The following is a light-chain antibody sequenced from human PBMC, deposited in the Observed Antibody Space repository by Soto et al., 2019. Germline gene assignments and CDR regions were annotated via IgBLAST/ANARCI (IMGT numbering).Light chain of an antibody. J-gene: IGLJ1*01. CDR3: CSYAGSPRYV. Sequence: QSALTQPRSVSGSPGQSVTISCTGTSSDVGGYNYVSWYQQHPGKAPKVMIYDVSERPSGVPDRFSGSKSGNTASLTISGLQAEVEADYCCCSYAGSPRYVFGTGTKLTV. CDR2: DVS. CDR1: SSDVGGYNY. V-gene: IGLV2-11*01.